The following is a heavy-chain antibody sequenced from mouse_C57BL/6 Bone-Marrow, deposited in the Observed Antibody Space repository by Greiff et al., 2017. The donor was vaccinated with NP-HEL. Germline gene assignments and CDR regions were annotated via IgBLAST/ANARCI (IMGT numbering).Heavy chain of an antibody. CDR3: AGDYDGYWYFDV. D-gene: IGHD2-3*01. CDR1: GFPITSGYY. V-gene: IGHV12-3*01. CDR2: ITHSGET. Sequence: VQLQESGPGLVKPSQSLSLTCSITGFPITSGYYWIWIRQPPGKPLEWMGYITHSGETFYNPFLHSPIFITRETSKKQFFLQLNTVTTEDTTVYYCAGDYDGYWYFDVWGTGTTVTVSS. J-gene: IGHJ1*03.